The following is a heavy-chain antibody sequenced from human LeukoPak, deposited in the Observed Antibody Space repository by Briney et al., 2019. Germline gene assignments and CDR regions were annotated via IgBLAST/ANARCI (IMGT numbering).Heavy chain of an antibody. J-gene: IGHJ3*02. D-gene: IGHD2-15*01. Sequence: SETLSLTCTVSGGSIGSYYWSWIRQPPGKGLEWTGYIYYSGSTNYNPSLKSRVTISVDTSKNQFSLKLSSVTAADTAVYYCARHDCSGGSCYSGAFDIWGQGTMVTVSS. CDR1: GGSIGSYY. CDR3: ARHDCSGGSCYSGAFDI. CDR2: IYYSGST. V-gene: IGHV4-59*08.